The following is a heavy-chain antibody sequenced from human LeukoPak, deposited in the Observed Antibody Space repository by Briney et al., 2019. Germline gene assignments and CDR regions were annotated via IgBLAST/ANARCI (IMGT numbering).Heavy chain of an antibody. CDR1: GFTFSNFG. Sequence: GGSLRLSCAASGFTFSNFGMHWVRQAPGKGLEWVAWTFFNGNSNYYADSVRGRFTISRDNSKNTLYLQMNSLRPEDTAVYSCARDRLEAVAGPRGFDYWGQGILVTVSS. D-gene: IGHD6-19*01. CDR3: ARDRLEAVAGPRGFDY. J-gene: IGHJ4*02. V-gene: IGHV3-30*02. CDR2: TFFNGNSN.